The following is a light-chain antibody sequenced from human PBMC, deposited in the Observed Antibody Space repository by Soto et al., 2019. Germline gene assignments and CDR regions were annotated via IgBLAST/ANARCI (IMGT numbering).Light chain of an antibody. V-gene: IGLV2-14*01. Sequence: QSALTQPASVSGSPGQSITISCTGTSSDIGSYNRVSWYQQPPGTAPKLIIYEVRNRPSGISFRFSGSKSGNTASLTISGLQAEDEADYYCSSYTSKISLIFGGGTKLTVL. CDR3: SSYTSKISLI. CDR2: EVR. CDR1: SSDIGSYNR. J-gene: IGLJ2*01.